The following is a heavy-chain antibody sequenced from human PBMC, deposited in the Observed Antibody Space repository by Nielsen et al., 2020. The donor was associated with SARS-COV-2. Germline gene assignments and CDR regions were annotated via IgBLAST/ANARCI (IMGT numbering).Heavy chain of an antibody. V-gene: IGHV4-39*01. D-gene: IGHD3-10*01. Sequence: RQAPGKGLEWIGSIYYSGSTYYNPSLKSRVTISVDTSKNQFSLKLSSVTAADTAVYYCARLEGRAYGSGFKGGKLFDPWGQGTLVTVPS. J-gene: IGHJ5*02. CDR3: ARLEGRAYGSGFKGGKLFDP. CDR2: IYYSGST.